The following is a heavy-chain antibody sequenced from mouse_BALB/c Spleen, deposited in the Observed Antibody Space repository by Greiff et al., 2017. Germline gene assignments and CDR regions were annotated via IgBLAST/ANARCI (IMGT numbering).Heavy chain of an antibody. CDR3: ARGGSSGYVRFAY. V-gene: IGHV1-14*01. Sequence: VQLKQSGPELVKPGASVKMSCKASGYTFTSYVMHWVKQKPGQGLEWIGYINPYNDGTKYNEKFKGKATLTSDKSSSTAYMELSSLTSEDSAVYYCARGGSSGYVRFAYWGQGTLVTVSA. CDR2: INPYNDGT. CDR1: GYTFTSYV. D-gene: IGHD3-1*01. J-gene: IGHJ3*01.